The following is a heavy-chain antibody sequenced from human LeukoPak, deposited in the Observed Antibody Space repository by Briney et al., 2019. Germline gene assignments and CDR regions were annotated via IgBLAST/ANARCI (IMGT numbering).Heavy chain of an antibody. CDR3: ARIADGELFDY. D-gene: IGHD5-24*01. V-gene: IGHV2-70*04. J-gene: IGHJ4*02. Sequence: ESAPALLKPTQTLTLTCTFSGFSLSTSGMRVSWIRQPPGKALEWLARIDWDDDKFYSTSLKTRLTISKDTSKNQVVLTMTNMDPVDTATYYCARIADGELFDYWGQGTLVTVSS. CDR2: IDWDDDK. CDR1: GFSLSTSGMR.